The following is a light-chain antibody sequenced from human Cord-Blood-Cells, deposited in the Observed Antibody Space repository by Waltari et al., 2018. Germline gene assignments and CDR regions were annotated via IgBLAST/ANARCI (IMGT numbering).Light chain of an antibody. CDR2: EGS. CDR3: CSYAGSSTLYV. CDR1: MSDVGRYYL. V-gene: IGLV2-23*03. J-gene: IGLJ1*01. Sequence: QSALTQPDSASGSPGPSITIPCARTMSDVGRYYLVSRYQQHPGKAPKLLIYEGSKRPSGVSKRFSGSKSGNTASLTISGLQAEDEADYYCCSYAGSSTLYVFGTGTKVTVL.